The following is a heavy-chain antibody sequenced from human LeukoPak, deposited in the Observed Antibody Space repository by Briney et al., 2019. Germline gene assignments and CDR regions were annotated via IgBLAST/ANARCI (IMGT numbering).Heavy chain of an antibody. D-gene: IGHD6-19*01. CDR1: GFPFSSYW. V-gene: IGHV3-7*01. CDR3: AKDWGSSGWYNYFDP. Sequence: GGSLRLSCVASGFPFSSYWMTWVRQAPGKGLEWVANIKQDGSKKSYVDSVKGRFTISRDNAKNSLYLQMNSLRAEDTAVYYCAKDWGSSGWYNYFDPWGQGTLVTVSS. J-gene: IGHJ5*02. CDR2: IKQDGSKK.